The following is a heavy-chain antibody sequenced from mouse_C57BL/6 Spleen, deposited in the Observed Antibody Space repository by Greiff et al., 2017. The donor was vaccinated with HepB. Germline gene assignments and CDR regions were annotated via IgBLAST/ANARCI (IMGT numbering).Heavy chain of an antibody. V-gene: IGHV1-59*01. CDR1: GYTFTSYW. CDR2: IAPSDSYT. CDR3: ARGDGNPVDRYFDV. J-gene: IGHJ1*03. Sequence: QVQLQQPGAELVRPGTSVKLSCKASGYTFTSYWMHWVKQRPGQGLEWIGVIAPSDSYTNYNQKFKGKATLTVDTSSSTAYMQLSSLTSEDSAVYYCARGDGNPVDRYFDVWGKGATVTVSS. D-gene: IGHD2-1*01.